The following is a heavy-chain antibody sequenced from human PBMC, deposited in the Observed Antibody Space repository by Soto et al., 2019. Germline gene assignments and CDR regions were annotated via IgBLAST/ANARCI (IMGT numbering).Heavy chain of an antibody. D-gene: IGHD2-15*01. CDR1: GFTFSNAW. CDR2: IKSKTDGGTT. Sequence: PGGSLRLSCAASGFTFSNAWMSWVRQAPGKGLEWVGRIKSKTDGGTTDYAAPVKGRFTISRDDSKNTLYLQMNSLKTEDTVVYYCTTDLVAATPDYYYYMDVWGKGTTVTVSS. V-gene: IGHV3-15*01. J-gene: IGHJ6*03. CDR3: TTDLVAATPDYYYYMDV.